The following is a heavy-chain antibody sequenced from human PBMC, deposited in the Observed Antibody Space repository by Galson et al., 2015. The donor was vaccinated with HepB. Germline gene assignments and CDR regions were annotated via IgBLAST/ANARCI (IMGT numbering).Heavy chain of an antibody. CDR2: IYYSGST. D-gene: IGHD6-13*01. V-gene: IGHV4-39*07. CDR3: ARGDAYSSSWEIDY. CDR1: GGSISSSSYY. J-gene: IGHJ4*02. Sequence: SETLSLTCTVSGGSISSSSYYWGWIRQPPGKGLEWIGSIYYSGSTYYNPSLKSRVTISVDTSKNQFSLKLSSVTAADTAVYYCARGDAYSSSWEIDYWGQGTLVTVPS.